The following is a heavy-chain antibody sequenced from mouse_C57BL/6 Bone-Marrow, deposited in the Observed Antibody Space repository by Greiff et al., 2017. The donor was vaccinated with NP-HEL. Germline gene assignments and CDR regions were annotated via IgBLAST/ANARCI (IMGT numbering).Heavy chain of an antibody. D-gene: IGHD1-1*01. J-gene: IGHJ2*01. CDR1: GYTFTSYG. V-gene: IGHV1-81*01. CDR3: ARYYYGSSFDY. Sequence: VKLVESGAELARPGASVKLSCKASGYTFTSYGISWVKQRPGQGLEWIGEIYPRSGNTYYNEKFKGKATLTADKSSSTAYMELRSLTSEDSAVYFCARYYYGSSFDYWGQGTTLTVSS. CDR2: IYPRSGNT.